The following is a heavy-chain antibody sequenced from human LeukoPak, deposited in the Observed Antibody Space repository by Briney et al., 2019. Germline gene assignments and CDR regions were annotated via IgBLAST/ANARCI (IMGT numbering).Heavy chain of an antibody. V-gene: IGHV3-21*01. Sequence: GGSLRLSCAASGFTFSSYSMNWVRQAPGKGLEWVSSISSSSSYIYYADSVKGRFTISRDNAKNSLYLQMNSLRAEDTAVYYCAREGRHYDILTGYYPVGGDYWGQGTLVALSS. CDR2: ISSSSSYI. CDR3: AREGRHYDILTGYYPVGGDY. CDR1: GFTFSSYS. J-gene: IGHJ4*02. D-gene: IGHD3-9*01.